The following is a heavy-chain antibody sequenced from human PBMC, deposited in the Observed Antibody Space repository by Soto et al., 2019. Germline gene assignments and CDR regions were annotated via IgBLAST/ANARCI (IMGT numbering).Heavy chain of an antibody. D-gene: IGHD2-15*01. CDR2: ISSSSSTI. V-gene: IGHV3-48*01. CDR1: GFTFSSYA. J-gene: IGHJ6*03. Sequence: GGSLRLSCAASGFTFSSYAMNWVRQAPGKGLEWVSYISSSSSTIYYADSVKGRFTISRDNAKNSLYLQMNSLRAEDTAVYYCARVSHCSGGSCYSGYYYYYMDVWGKGTTVTVSS. CDR3: ARVSHCSGGSCYSGYYYYYMDV.